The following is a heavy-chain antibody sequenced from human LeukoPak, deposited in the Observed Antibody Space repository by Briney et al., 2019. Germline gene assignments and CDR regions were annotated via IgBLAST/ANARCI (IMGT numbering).Heavy chain of an antibody. Sequence: GGSLRLSCAASGFTFSNAWMSWVRQAPGKGLEWVGRIKSKTDGGTTDYAAPVKGRFTISRDDSKNTLYLQMNSLKTEDTAVYYCTALHYDFWSGYQYYFDYWGQGTLVTVSS. V-gene: IGHV3-15*01. CDR1: GFTFSNAW. CDR2: IKSKTDGGTT. D-gene: IGHD3-3*01. CDR3: TALHYDFWSGYQYYFDY. J-gene: IGHJ4*02.